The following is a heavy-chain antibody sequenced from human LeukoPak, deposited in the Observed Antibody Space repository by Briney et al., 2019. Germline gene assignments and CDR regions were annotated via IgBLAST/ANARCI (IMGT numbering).Heavy chain of an antibody. CDR1: GFTFSSYG. CDR3: AKQGAPYYYMDV. V-gene: IGHV3-30*02. D-gene: IGHD1-26*01. Sequence: GGSLRLSCVASGFTFSSYGMHWVRQAPGKGLEWVAFIRYDGSNKYYADSVKGRFTISRDNSKNTLYLQMNSLRAEDTAVYYCAKQGAPYYYMDVWGKGTTVTVSS. J-gene: IGHJ6*03. CDR2: IRYDGSNK.